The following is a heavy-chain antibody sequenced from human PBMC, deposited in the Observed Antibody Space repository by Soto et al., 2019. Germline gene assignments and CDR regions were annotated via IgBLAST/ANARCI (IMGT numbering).Heavy chain of an antibody. CDR1: GYTFTGYY. J-gene: IGHJ5*02. V-gene: IGHV1-2*02. CDR2: INPNSGGT. D-gene: IGHD1-26*01. CDR3: ARDNWWELPEPRWFDP. Sequence: ASVKVSCKASGYTFTGYYMHWVRQAPGQGLEWMGWINPNSGGTNYAQKFQGRVTMTRDTSISTAYMELSRLRSDDTAVYYCARDNWWELPEPRWFDPWGQGTLVTVSS.